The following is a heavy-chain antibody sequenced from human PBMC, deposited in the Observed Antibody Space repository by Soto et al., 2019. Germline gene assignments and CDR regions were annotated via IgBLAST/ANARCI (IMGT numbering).Heavy chain of an antibody. CDR1: GYTFTGYY. CDR2: INPNSGGT. D-gene: IGHD3-10*01. CDR3: ATSPYGSGSNAASIPI. Sequence: QVQLVQSGAEVKKPGASVKVSCKASGYTFTGYYMHWVRQAPGQGLEWMGWINPNSGGTNYAQKFQGRVTMTRDTSISTAYMELSRLRSDDTAVYYCATSPYGSGSNAASIPIWGQGTMVTVSS. V-gene: IGHV1-2*02. J-gene: IGHJ3*02.